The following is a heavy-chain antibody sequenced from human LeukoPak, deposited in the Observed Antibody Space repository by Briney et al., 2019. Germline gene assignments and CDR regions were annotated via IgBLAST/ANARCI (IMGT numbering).Heavy chain of an antibody. Sequence: GGSLRLSCAASGFPFSSYAMTWVRQAPGKGLEWVSAISGGGGSTYYADSVRSRFTISRDNSKNTLYLQMNSLRAEDTAVYYCAKASAGSGRALYYYGMDVWGKGTTVTVSS. D-gene: IGHD3-10*01. J-gene: IGHJ6*04. CDR3: AKASAGSGRALYYYGMDV. V-gene: IGHV3-23*01. CDR1: GFPFSSYA. CDR2: ISGGGGST.